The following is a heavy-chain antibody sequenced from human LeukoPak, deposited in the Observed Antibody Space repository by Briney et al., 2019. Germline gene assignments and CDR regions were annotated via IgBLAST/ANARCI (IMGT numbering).Heavy chain of an antibody. D-gene: IGHD2-15*01. CDR1: GYTFTGYY. Sequence: ASVKVSCKASGYTFTGYYMHWVRQAPGQGLEWMRWINPNSGGTNYAQKFQGRVTMTRDTSISTAYMELSRLRSDDTAVYYCARTPCSGGSCYSSWFDPWGQGTLVTVSS. CDR2: INPNSGGT. V-gene: IGHV1-2*02. CDR3: ARTPCSGGSCYSSWFDP. J-gene: IGHJ5*02.